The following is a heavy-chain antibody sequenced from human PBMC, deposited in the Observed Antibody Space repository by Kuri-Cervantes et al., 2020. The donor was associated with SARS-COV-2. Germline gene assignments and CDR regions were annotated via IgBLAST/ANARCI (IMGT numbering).Heavy chain of an antibody. Sequence: GESLKISCAASGFTFSDYYMSWIRQAPGKGLEWVSYISSSGGIYMQYADSVKGRFTISRDNAKKSLYLEMNSLRAEDTAVYYCARQGYCNGGSCYSGAMDVWGQGTTVTVSS. CDR1: GFTFSDYY. J-gene: IGHJ6*02. CDR2: ISSSGGIYM. V-gene: IGHV3-11*01. D-gene: IGHD2-15*01. CDR3: ARQGYCNGGSCYSGAMDV.